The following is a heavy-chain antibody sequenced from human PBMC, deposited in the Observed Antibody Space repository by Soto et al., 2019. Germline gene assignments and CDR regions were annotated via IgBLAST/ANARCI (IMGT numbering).Heavy chain of an antibody. D-gene: IGHD2-15*01. CDR2: IYYDGSGS. CDR3: VRDDCSGGTCYGGY. CDR1: GFTFRDYG. V-gene: IGHV3-33*01. J-gene: IGHJ4*02. Sequence: QVQLVESGGGVVQPGGSLRLSCEASGFTFRDYGFHWVRQAPGKGLEWVAVIYYDGSGSDYEDSVRGRFIFSRDISTNTLYLQMNSFRAEDTAVYYCVRDDCSGGTCYGGYWGQGTPVTVSS.